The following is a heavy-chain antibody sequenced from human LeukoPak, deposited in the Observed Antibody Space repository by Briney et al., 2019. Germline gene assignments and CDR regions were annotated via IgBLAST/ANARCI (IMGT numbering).Heavy chain of an antibody. D-gene: IGHD6-13*01. Sequence: GGSLRLSCAASGFTFSSYWMSWVRQAPGKGLEWVANMKYDGSEKYYADSVKGRFTISRDNAKNSLYLQMNSLRAEDTAVYYCARDIEAAGLFLDYWGQGTLVTVSS. CDR1: GFTFSSYW. CDR2: MKYDGSEK. J-gene: IGHJ4*02. CDR3: ARDIEAAGLFLDY. V-gene: IGHV3-7*01.